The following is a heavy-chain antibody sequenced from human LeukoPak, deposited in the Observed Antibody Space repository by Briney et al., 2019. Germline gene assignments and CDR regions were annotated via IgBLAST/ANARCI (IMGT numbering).Heavy chain of an antibody. Sequence: SVKVSCKASGGTFSNYAISWVRQAPGQGLEWMGGIIPIFGTANYAQKFQGRVTITADESTSTAYMELSSLRSEDTAVYYCASGGNPLPAAHTILDYWGQGTLVTVSS. CDR1: GGTFSNYA. CDR2: IIPIFGTA. J-gene: IGHJ4*02. CDR3: ASGGNPLPAAHTILDY. V-gene: IGHV1-69*01. D-gene: IGHD2-2*01.